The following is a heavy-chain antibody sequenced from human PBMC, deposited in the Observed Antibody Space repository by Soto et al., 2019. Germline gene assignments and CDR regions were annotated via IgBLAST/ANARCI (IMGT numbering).Heavy chain of an antibody. J-gene: IGHJ1*01. CDR1: GYIFTTYG. CDR2: ISAYNGNR. CDR3: ARERITIFGVVGGDFQH. Sequence: ASVKVSCKSSGYIFTTYGISWVRQAPGQGLEWMGWISAYNGNRTYAQKFQGRVTMTTDTPTRTTYIEMRSLRSDDTAVYYCARERITIFGVVGGDFQHWGQGTLVTVSS. V-gene: IGHV1-18*01. D-gene: IGHD3-3*01.